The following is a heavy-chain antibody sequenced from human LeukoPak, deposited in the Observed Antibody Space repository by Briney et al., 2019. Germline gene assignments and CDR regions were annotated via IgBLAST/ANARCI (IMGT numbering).Heavy chain of an antibody. J-gene: IGHJ4*02. CDR3: ARRDILTVYYDY. CDR2: INAGNGNT. V-gene: IGHV1-3*01. Sequence: GASVKVSCKASGYTFTSYAMHWVRQAPGQRLEWMGWINAGNGNTKYSQKFQGRVTITRDTSASTAYMELSSLRSEDTAVYYCARRDILTVYYDYWGRETLPTVSS. CDR1: GYTFTSYA. D-gene: IGHD3-9*01.